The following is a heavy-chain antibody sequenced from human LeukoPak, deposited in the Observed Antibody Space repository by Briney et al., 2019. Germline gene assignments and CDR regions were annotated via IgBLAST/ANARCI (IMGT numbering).Heavy chain of an antibody. CDR2: ISYDGSNK. CDR3: ATSGSYRFDY. V-gene: IGHV3-30*03. D-gene: IGHD1-26*01. J-gene: IGHJ4*02. CDR1: GFTFSSYG. Sequence: GGSLRLSCAASGFTFSSYGMHWVRQAPGKGLEWVAVISYDGSNKYYADSVKGRFTISRDNSKNTLYLQMNSLRDGDTAVYYCATSGSYRFDYWGQGTLVTVSS.